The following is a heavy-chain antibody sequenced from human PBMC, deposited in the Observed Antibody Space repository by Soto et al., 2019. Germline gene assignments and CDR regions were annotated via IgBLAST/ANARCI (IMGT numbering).Heavy chain of an antibody. Sequence: EVQLLESGGGLVQPGGSLRLSCAASGFTFSSYAMSWVRQAPGKGLEWVSIISTSGDSTFYADSVKGRFTISRDNSKNTLYLQVNSLTAEDTAVYYCAKHFVNGEVDYWGHGTLVTVPS. J-gene: IGHJ4*01. D-gene: IGHD3-10*01. CDR2: ISTSGDST. CDR3: AKHFVNGEVDY. V-gene: IGHV3-23*01. CDR1: GFTFSSYA.